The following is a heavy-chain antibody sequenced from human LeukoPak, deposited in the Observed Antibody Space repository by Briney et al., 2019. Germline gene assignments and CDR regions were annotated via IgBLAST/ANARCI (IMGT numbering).Heavy chain of an antibody. CDR3: ARQQGLQNLNFDY. V-gene: IGHV1-46*01. Sequence: GASVKVSCKASGYTFTSYYIHWVRQAPGQGLEWMGIINPIGGTTDYAQKFQGRVTLTRDTSTSTVYMELSSLRSDDTAVYYCARQQGLQNLNFDYWGQGTLVTVPS. D-gene: IGHD4-11*01. J-gene: IGHJ4*02. CDR1: GYTFTSYY. CDR2: INPIGGTT.